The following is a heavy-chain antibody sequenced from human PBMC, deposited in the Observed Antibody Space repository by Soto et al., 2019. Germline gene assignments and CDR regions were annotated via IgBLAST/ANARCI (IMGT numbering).Heavy chain of an antibody. D-gene: IGHD2-15*01. Sequence: GGSLRLSCAASGFTFSSYAMHWVLQAPGKGLEWVAVISYDGSNKYYADSVKGRFTISRDNSKNTLYLQMNSLRAEDTAVYYCARGLVVVAATDAFDIWGQGTMVTVSS. CDR1: GFTFSSYA. V-gene: IGHV3-30-3*01. CDR2: ISYDGSNK. CDR3: ARGLVVVAATDAFDI. J-gene: IGHJ3*02.